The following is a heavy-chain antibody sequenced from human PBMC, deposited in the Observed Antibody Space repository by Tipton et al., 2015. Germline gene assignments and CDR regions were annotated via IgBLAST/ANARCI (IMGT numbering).Heavy chain of an antibody. D-gene: IGHD4-23*01. CDR1: GGSFTGYY. J-gene: IGHJ4*02. CDR2: INHSGRT. CDR3: ARARGRHGGLFDS. Sequence: TLSLTCDVYGGSFTGYYGTWIRQPPGKGLEWIGEINHSGRTDYTPSLKSRVTISVDTSKTQFSLKMSSVTASDTAVYYCARARGRHGGLFDSWGQGILVTVSS. V-gene: IGHV4-34*01.